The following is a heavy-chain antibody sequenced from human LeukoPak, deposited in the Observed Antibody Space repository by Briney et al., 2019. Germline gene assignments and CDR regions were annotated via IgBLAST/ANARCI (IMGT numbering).Heavy chain of an antibody. CDR2: ISAYNGNT. V-gene: IGHV1-18*01. D-gene: IGHD5-18*01. J-gene: IGHJ4*02. CDR3: ARGDNVDTAMVS. Sequence: ASVKASCKASGYTFTSYGISWVRQAPGQGLEWMGWISAYNGNTNYAQKLQGRVTITTDTSTSTAYMELRSLRSDDTAVYYCARGDNVDTAMVSWGQGTLVTVSS. CDR1: GYTFTSYG.